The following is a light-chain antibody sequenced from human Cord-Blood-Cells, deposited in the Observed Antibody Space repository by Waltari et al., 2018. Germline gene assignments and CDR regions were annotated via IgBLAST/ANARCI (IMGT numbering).Light chain of an antibody. CDR1: SGSMASNY. V-gene: IGLV6-57*02. CDR2: EDN. Sequence: FMLTQPHSVSESPGKTVTISCTGSSGSMASNYVQWYQQRPGSAPTTVIYEDNQRPSGVPDRFSGSIDSSSNSASLTISGLKTEDEADYYCQSYDSSNWVFGGGTKLTVL. J-gene: IGLJ3*02. CDR3: QSYDSSNWV.